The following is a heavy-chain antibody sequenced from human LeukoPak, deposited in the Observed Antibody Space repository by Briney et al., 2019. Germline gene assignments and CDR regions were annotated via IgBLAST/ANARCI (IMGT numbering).Heavy chain of an antibody. J-gene: IGHJ4*02. CDR2: IYSGGST. CDR3: ARGYSYGYFDY. D-gene: IGHD5-18*01. Sequence: GGSLRLSCAASGFTFSSYAMHWVRQAPGKGLEWVSVIYSGGSTYYADSVKGRFTISRDNSKNTLYLQMNSLRAEDTAVYYCARGYSYGYFDYWGQGTLVTVSS. V-gene: IGHV3-53*01. CDR1: GFTFSSYA.